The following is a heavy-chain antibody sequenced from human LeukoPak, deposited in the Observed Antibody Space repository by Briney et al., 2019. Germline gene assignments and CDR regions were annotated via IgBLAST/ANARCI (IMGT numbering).Heavy chain of an antibody. CDR3: ARDHSVTGYWYFDL. V-gene: IGHV4-30-2*01. D-gene: IGHD2-21*02. J-gene: IGHJ2*01. CDR2: IYHSGST. Sequence: PSETLSLTCAVSGGSISSGGYSWSWIRQPPGKGLEWIGYIYHSGSTYYNPSLKSRVTISVDRSKNQFSLKLSSVTAADTAVYYCARDHSVTGYWYFDLWGRGTLVTVSS. CDR1: GGSISSGGYS.